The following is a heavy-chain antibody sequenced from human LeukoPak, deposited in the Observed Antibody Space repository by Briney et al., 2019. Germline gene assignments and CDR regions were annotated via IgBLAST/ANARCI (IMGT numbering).Heavy chain of an antibody. D-gene: IGHD5-18*01. CDR3: AKGDTAMAHATFDY. Sequence: GGSLRLSGAASGFTFSSYGMHWVRQAPGKGLEWVAVIWYDGSNKYYADSVKGRFTISRDNSKNTLYLQMNSLRAEDTAVYYCAKGDTAMAHATFDYWGQGTLVTVSS. J-gene: IGHJ4*02. CDR2: IWYDGSNK. CDR1: GFTFSSYG. V-gene: IGHV3-33*06.